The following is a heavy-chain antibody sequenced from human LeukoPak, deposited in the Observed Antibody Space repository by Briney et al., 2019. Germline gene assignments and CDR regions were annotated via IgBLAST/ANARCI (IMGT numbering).Heavy chain of an antibody. J-gene: IGHJ4*02. V-gene: IGHV1-3*01. Sequence: ASAKVSCKASGYTFTGYALHWLRQAPGQRLDWMGWINGGSGNTKYSPEFQGRVTITRDTSARTGYMELSSLRSEDTAVYYCANPRYDSSGYYYVDWGQGPLVTVTS. D-gene: IGHD3-22*01. CDR1: GYTFTGYA. CDR3: ANPRYDSSGYYYVD. CDR2: INGGSGNT.